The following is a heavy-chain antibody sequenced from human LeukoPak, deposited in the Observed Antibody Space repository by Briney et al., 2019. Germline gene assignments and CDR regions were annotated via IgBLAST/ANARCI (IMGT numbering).Heavy chain of an antibody. V-gene: IGHV4-59*08. Sequence: SETLSLTCTVSGGAISSYYWSWIRQPPGKGLEWIGYIYYSGTTNYNPSLQSRVTISVDTSKNQFSLKLSSVTAADTAVYYCARTAAGFTFDYWGQGTLVTVSS. CDR3: ARTAAGFTFDY. D-gene: IGHD3-3*01. CDR1: GGAISSYY. CDR2: IYYSGTT. J-gene: IGHJ4*02.